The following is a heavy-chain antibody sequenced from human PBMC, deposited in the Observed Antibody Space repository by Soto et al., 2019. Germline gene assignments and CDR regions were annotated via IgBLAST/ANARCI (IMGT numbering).Heavy chain of an antibody. D-gene: IGHD2-15*01. CDR2: IYSSGST. Sequence: QVQLQESGPGLVKPSQTLSLTCTVSGGSISSGNYYWSWIRQPPGKGLEWIGYIYSSGSTYYNPSLKIRVTISVDTSKNQFSLKLSSVTAADTAVYYCARESPGYCSGGSCYYFDYWGQGTLVTVSS. CDR1: GGSISSGNYY. CDR3: ARESPGYCSGGSCYYFDY. J-gene: IGHJ4*02. V-gene: IGHV4-30-4*01.